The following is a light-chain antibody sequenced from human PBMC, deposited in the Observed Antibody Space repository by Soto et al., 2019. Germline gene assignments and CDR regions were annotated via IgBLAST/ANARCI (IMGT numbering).Light chain of an antibody. Sequence: DIQMTQSPSSVSASVGDTVTITCRASQTVSTWLAWYQQKPGGAPKLLIYAASTLQSGVPSRFSGSGSGTDFTLTIRSLQPEEFATYYCQQGASFPRTFGGGTKGEI. CDR3: QQGASFPRT. CDR1: QTVSTW. V-gene: IGKV1-12*01. CDR2: AAS. J-gene: IGKJ4*01.